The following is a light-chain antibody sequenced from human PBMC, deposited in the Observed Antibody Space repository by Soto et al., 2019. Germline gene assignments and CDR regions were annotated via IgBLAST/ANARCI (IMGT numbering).Light chain of an antibody. CDR1: SSDVGGSNY. CDR3: SSYTTSSTWV. Sequence: QSALTQPASVSGSPGQSITISCTGASSDVGGSNYVSWYQQYPGKAPKIIIYEVSGRPLGVSNRFSGSKSGNMASLTISGLQAEDEADYYCSSYTTSSTWVFGAGTKLTVL. CDR2: EVS. V-gene: IGLV2-14*01. J-gene: IGLJ3*02.